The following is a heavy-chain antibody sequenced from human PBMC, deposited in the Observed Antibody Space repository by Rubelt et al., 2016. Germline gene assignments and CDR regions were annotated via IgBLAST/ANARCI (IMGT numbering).Heavy chain of an antibody. CDR3: TRSHYFFDY. V-gene: IGHV3-7*04. Sequence: GSGGALVQPGGSLRLSCVASGDTFSKYWMAWVRQAPGKGPEWVANINEDGSEKYYVDSVKGRFTISRDNAQNSPYLQMFSLRAEDTAVYYCTRSHYFFDYWCQGTLVTVSS. J-gene: IGHJ4*02. CDR2: INEDGSEK. CDR1: GDTFSKYW.